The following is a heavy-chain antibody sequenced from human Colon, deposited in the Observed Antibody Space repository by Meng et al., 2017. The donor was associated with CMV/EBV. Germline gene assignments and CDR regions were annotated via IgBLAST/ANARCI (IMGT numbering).Heavy chain of an antibody. D-gene: IGHD2-8*01. CDR2: ISGDSVDT. J-gene: IGHJ4*02. V-gene: IGHV3-23*01. CDR1: GFTFGDYG. CDR3: ARRHGRYFDY. Sequence: GGSLRLSCTASGFTFGDYGMSWVRQAPGKGLEWVASISGDSVDTYFGDSVRGGFAISRDTSKNTVYLQMHSLRAEDTAVYFCARRHGRYFDYWGQGTVVTVSS.